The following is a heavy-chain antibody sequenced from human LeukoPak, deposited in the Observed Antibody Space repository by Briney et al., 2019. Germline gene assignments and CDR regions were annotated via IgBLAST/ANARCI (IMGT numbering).Heavy chain of an antibody. J-gene: IGHJ6*02. CDR2: ITSSSSFI. CDR3: ARDMPGRDCSGGSCYGYGLDV. V-gene: IGHV3-21*01. CDR1: GFTFRSYS. D-gene: IGHD2-15*01. Sequence: GGSLRLSCAASGFTFRSYSMNWVRQAPGKGLEWVCSITSSSSFIYHAESVKGRFTISRDNAKNSLYLQMNSLRAEDTAVYYCARDMPGRDCSGGSCYGYGLDVWGQGSTVTVSS.